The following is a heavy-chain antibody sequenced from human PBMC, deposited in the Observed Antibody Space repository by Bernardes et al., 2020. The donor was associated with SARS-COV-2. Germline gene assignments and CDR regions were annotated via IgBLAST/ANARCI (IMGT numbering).Heavy chain of an antibody. V-gene: IGHV4-34*01. CDR1: GGSFSGYY. J-gene: IGHJ5*02. D-gene: IGHD2-2*01. Sequence: SETLSLTCAVYGGSFSGYYWSWIRQPPGKGLEWIGEINHSGSTNYNPSLKSRVTISVDTSKNQFSLKLSSVTAADTAVYYCARTPTRYCSSTSCYRGWFDPWGQGTLVTVSS. CDR3: ARTPTRYCSSTSCYRGWFDP. CDR2: INHSGST.